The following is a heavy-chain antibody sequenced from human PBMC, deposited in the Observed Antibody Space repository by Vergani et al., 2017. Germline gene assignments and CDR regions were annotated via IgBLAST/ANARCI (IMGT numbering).Heavy chain of an antibody. D-gene: IGHD4-11*01. Sequence: EVQLVESGGGLVQPGRSLRLSCAASGFTFDDYAMHWVRQAPGEGLEWVSGISWNSGSIGYEDSVKGRFTISRDNAKNSLYLQMNSRRAEDTALYYCAKDVGAPSRLQYPTGGVTWGQGTLVTVSS. V-gene: IGHV3-9*01. J-gene: IGHJ4*02. CDR1: GFTFDDYA. CDR2: ISWNSGSI. CDR3: AKDVGAPSRLQYPTGGVT.